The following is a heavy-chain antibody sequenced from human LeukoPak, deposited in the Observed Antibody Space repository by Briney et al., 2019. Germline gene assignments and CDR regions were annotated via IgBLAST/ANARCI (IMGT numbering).Heavy chain of an antibody. V-gene: IGHV3-7*01. D-gene: IGHD5-18*01. CDR2: IKQDGSVE. Sequence: GGSLRLSCAASGFTVSSNYMSWVRQAPGKGPEWVANIKQDGSVEHYLDSVKGRFTITRDNAKNSLILQMNSLRAEDTAVYYCARRAGVTDYWGQGTLVTVSS. CDR3: ARRAGVTDY. J-gene: IGHJ4*02. CDR1: GFTVSSNY.